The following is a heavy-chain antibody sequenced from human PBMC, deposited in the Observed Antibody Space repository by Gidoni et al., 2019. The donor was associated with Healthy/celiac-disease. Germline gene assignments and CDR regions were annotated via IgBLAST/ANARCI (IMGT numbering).Heavy chain of an antibody. CDR1: GGTFSSYT. CDR2: IIPILGIA. D-gene: IGHD6-13*01. CDR3: ARALRIAAQPFDAFDI. J-gene: IGHJ3*02. V-gene: IGHV1-69*02. Sequence: QVQLVQSGAEVKKPGSSVKVSCKASGGTFSSYTISWVRQAPGQGLEWMGRIIPILGIANYEQKFQGRVTITADKSTSTAYMELSSLRSEDTAVYYCARALRIAAQPFDAFDIWGQGTMVTVSS.